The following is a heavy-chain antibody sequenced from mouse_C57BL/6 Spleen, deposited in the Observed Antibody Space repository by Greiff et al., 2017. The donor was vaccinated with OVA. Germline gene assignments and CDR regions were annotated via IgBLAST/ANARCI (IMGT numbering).Heavy chain of an antibody. CDR1: GYSITSGYY. J-gene: IGHJ2*01. Sequence: DVKLVESGPGLVKPSQSLSLTCSVTGYSITSGYYWNWIRQFPGNKLEWMGYISYDGSNNYNPSLKNRISITRDTSKNQFFLKLNSVTTEDTATYYCARDGATVVPFDYWGQGTTLTVSS. D-gene: IGHD1-1*01. V-gene: IGHV3-6*01. CDR3: ARDGATVVPFDY. CDR2: ISYDGSN.